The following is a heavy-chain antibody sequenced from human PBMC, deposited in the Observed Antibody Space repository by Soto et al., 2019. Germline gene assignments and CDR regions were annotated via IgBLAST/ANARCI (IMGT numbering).Heavy chain of an antibody. D-gene: IGHD6-19*01. J-gene: IGHJ4*02. Sequence: QVQLGQAGAEVNKPGSSVKVSCKASGGTFSSYAISWVRQAPGQGLEWMGGIIHIFGTANYAQKVQGRVTSTADESTSTADMELSSLRAEDTAVYYCARGGTAAGTDYWGQGPLVTVA. CDR3: ARGGTAAGTDY. V-gene: IGHV1-69*01. CDR1: GGTFSSYA. CDR2: IIHIFGTA.